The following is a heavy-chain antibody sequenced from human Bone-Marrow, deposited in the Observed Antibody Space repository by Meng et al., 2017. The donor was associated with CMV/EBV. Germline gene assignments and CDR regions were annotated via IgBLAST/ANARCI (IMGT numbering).Heavy chain of an antibody. Sequence: GSLRLSCTVSGYSISSGYYWGWIRQPPGKGLEWIGSIYHSGSTYYNPSLKSRVTISVDTSKNQFSLKLSSVTAADTAMYYCARSVGCSSTYCYTYTSSWYPDYWGQGTLVTVSS. CDR2: IYHSGST. D-gene: IGHD6-13*01. CDR3: ARSVGCSSTYCYTYTSSWYPDY. J-gene: IGHJ4*02. CDR1: GYSISSGYY. V-gene: IGHV4-38-2*02.